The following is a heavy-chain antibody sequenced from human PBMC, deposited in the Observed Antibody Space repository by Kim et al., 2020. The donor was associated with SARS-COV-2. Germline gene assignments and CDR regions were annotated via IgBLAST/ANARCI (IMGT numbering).Heavy chain of an antibody. CDR2: IYYNGRF. Sequence: SETLSLTCTVSGGSLSSPSYFWGWVRQPPGKGLEWIASIYYNGRFNYNVSLKIRVAMALDTSKKQFSLTLSSVTAGDTAVYYCVRHDSDDTNGPGQPNWYDPWGQGTLVIVSS. D-gene: IGHD2-8*01. CDR3: VRHDSDDTNGPGQPNWYDP. V-gene: IGHV4-39*01. J-gene: IGHJ5*02. CDR1: GGSLSSPSYF.